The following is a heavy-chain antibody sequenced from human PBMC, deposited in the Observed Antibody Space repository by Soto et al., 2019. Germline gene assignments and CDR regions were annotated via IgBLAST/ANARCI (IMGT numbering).Heavy chain of an antibody. D-gene: IGHD3-16*01. J-gene: IGHJ4*02. CDR3: AREDHIGGFYFDY. CDR2: IYHSGIT. Sequence: SETLSLTCTVSGGSISSGGYYWSWIRQHPGKGLEWIGDIYHSGITKYNPSLKRRVTISVDTSKNQFSLKLSSVSAADTAVYYCAREDHIGGFYFDYWGQGTLVTVSS. CDR1: GGSISSGGYY. V-gene: IGHV4-61*08.